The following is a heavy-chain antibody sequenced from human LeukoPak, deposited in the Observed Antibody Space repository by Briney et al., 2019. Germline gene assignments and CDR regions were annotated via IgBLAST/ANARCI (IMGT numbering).Heavy chain of an antibody. J-gene: IGHJ2*01. D-gene: IGHD1-14*01. CDR2: IKQDGSEK. Sequence: GGSLRLSCAASGFTFSSYWMSWVRQAPGKGLERVANIKQDGSEKYYVDAVKGRFTISRDNAKNSLYLQMNSLRAEDTAVYYCARPEPSSGGYWYFDLWGRGTLVTVSS. CDR1: GFTFSSYW. CDR3: ARPEPSSGGYWYFDL. V-gene: IGHV3-7*01.